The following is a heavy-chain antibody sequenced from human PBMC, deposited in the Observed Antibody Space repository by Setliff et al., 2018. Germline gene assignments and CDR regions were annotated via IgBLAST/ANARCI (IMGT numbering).Heavy chain of an antibody. CDR2: INQSGTT. CDR1: GDSISNDYW. Sequence: PSETLSLTCAVSGDSISNDYWWSWVRQPPERELEWIGEINQSGTTNYNPPLKGRATIPVDNSKNQFSLNLNSVTVADTAVYFCARGVRTGHLDSWGQGTLVTVSS. CDR3: ARGVRTGHLDS. D-gene: IGHD1-1*01. V-gene: IGHV4-4*02. J-gene: IGHJ4*02.